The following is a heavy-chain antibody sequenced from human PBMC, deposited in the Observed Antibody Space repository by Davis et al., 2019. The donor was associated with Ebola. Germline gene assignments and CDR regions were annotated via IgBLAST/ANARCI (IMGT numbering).Heavy chain of an antibody. J-gene: IGHJ5*02. CDR3: ARDYDILTGSFDP. D-gene: IGHD3-9*01. V-gene: IGHV1-69*04. CDR1: GGTFSTYP. Sequence: SVKVSCKASGGTFSTYPITWVRQAPGQGLEWMGRIIPILDIVNYAQKFQGRVTIIADISTSTAYMKLSSLRSDDTAVYYCARDYDILTGSFDPRGQGTLVTVSS. CDR2: IIPILDIV.